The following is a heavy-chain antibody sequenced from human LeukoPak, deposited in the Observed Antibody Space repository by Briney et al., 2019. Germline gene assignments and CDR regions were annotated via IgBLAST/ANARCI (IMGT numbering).Heavy chain of an antibody. CDR2: IYYGGNT. J-gene: IGHJ4*02. CDR3: ARHRSSSRGGSGFSQGQFDY. D-gene: IGHD3-22*01. CDR1: GGSISSSGYY. Sequence: SETLSLTCTVSGGSISSSGYYWGWIRQPPGRGPEWIGSIYYGGNTYYNSSLKSRLTISVDTSKDLFSLKLSSVTAADTAVYYCARHRSSSRGGSGFSQGQFDYWGQGTLVTVSS. V-gene: IGHV4-39*01.